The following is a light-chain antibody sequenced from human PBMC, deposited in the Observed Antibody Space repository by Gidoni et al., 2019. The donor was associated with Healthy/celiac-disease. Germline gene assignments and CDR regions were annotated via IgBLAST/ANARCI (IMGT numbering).Light chain of an antibody. J-gene: IGLJ2*01. CDR2: ENN. CDR1: SSNIGNNY. V-gene: IGLV1-51*02. Sequence: QTVLTQPPSVSAAPGQKVTISCSGSSSNIGNNYVSWYQQLPGPAPKLLIYENNKRPSGIPDRFSGSKSGTSATLGITGLQTVDEADYYCGTWDSSLSAYVVFGGGTKLTVL. CDR3: GTWDSSLSAYVV.